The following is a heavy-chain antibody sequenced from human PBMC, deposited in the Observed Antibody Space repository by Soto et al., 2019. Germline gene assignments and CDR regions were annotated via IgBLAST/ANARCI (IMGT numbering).Heavy chain of an antibody. J-gene: IGHJ6*02. D-gene: IGHD2-2*01. CDR3: APVPWGTLYYYGMDV. V-gene: IGHV4-30-4*01. Sequence: SETLCLTCTVSGGSISSGGYYWSWIRQPPGKGLEWIGYIYYSGSTYYNPSLKSRVTISVDPSKNQFSLKLSSVTAADTAVYYCAPVPWGTLYYYGMDVWGQGXTVTVSS. CDR1: GGSISSGGYY. CDR2: IYYSGST.